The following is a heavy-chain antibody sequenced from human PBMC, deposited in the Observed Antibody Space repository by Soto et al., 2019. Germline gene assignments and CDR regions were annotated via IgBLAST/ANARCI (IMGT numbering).Heavy chain of an antibody. V-gene: IGHV1-18*01. Sequence: QVQLVQSGAEVKKPGASVKVSCKASGYTFTSYGISWVRQAPGQGLEWMGWISAYNGNTNYAQKLQGRVTMTTYTSTSPAYRELRSLRSDDTAVYYCARDRRADCSSTSCYTGYYYYGMDVLGQGTTVTVSS. D-gene: IGHD2-2*02. CDR1: GYTFTSYG. J-gene: IGHJ6*02. CDR2: ISAYNGNT. CDR3: ARDRRADCSSTSCYTGYYYYGMDV.